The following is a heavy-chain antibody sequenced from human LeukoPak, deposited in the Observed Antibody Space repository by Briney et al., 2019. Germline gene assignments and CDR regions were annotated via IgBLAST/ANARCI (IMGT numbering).Heavy chain of an antibody. CDR3: VKKVVVGATSPYSDFQD. Sequence: GGSLRLSCIASGFTFSSYAMGWVRQAPGKGLDWVSAISGSGVTTHYAGSVQGRFSISRDNSKNTLYLQMNSLGVEDTALYYCVKKVVVGATSPYSDFQDWGQGTLVTVSS. J-gene: IGHJ1*01. D-gene: IGHD1-26*01. CDR2: ISGSGVTT. V-gene: IGHV3-23*01. CDR1: GFTFSSYA.